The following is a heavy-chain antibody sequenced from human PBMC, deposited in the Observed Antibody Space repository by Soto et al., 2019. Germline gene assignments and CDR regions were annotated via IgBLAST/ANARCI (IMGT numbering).Heavy chain of an antibody. CDR2: TSGSGDST. J-gene: IGHJ4*02. CDR1: GFSFSNYA. CDR3: AKVGWRWGGEPIALPYFDA. V-gene: IGHV3-23*01. D-gene: IGHD3-16*01. Sequence: PGGSLRLSCAASGFSFSNYAMAWVRQAPGKGLEWVSGTSGSGDSTNYADSVKGRFTISRDKSKNTLYLQMNSLTAEDTAVYYCAKVGWRWGGEPIALPYFDAWGQGTLVTVSS.